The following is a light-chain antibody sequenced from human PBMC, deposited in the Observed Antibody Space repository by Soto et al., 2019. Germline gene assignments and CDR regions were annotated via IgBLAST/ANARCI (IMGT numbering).Light chain of an antibody. V-gene: IGKV3-20*01. Sequence: EIVMTQSPDTLSLSPGESATLSCRASQSVTNNNLAWFQQKPGQAPRLLIYGASSRATGIPDRFSGGGSGTDFTLTISRLEPEDFAVYYCQHPWTFGQGTKVDIK. CDR3: QHPWT. J-gene: IGKJ1*01. CDR1: QSVTNNN. CDR2: GAS.